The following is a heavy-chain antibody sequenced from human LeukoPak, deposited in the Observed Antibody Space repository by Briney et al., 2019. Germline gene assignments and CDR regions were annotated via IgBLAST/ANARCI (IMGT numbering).Heavy chain of an antibody. D-gene: IGHD2-2*01. V-gene: IGHV3-23*01. CDR2: ISGSGGST. J-gene: IGHJ3*02. CDR1: GFTFSSYA. CDR3: AKDNEYQLLLDAFDI. Sequence: GGSLRLSCAAPGFTFSSYAMSWVRQAPGKGLEWVSAISGSGGSTYYADSVKGRFTISRDNSKNTLYLQMNSLRAEDTAVYYCAKDNEYQLLLDAFDIWGQGTMVTVSS.